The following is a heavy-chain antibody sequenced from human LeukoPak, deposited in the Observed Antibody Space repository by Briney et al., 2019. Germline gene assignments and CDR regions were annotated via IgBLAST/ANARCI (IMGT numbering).Heavy chain of an antibody. Sequence: GGSLRLSCAASGFTFSNYSMNWVRQAPGKGLEWVSSIGTTGSYIFYADSVKGRFTISRDNAKKSVYLQMDSLRADDTAVYYCARVVTAIPEYFDFWGQGALITVSS. CDR3: ARVVTAIPEYFDF. D-gene: IGHD2-21*02. CDR2: IGTTGSYI. CDR1: GFTFSNYS. J-gene: IGHJ4*02. V-gene: IGHV3-21*04.